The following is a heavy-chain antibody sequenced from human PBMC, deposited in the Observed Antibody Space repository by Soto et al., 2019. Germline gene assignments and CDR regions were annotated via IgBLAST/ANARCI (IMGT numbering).Heavy chain of an antibody. CDR2: INPSGGST. D-gene: IGHD3-3*01. V-gene: IGHV1-46*01. CDR3: ARDKSTGLLESSLYYYYGMDV. Sequence: AASMKVSCKASGYTFTSYYMHWVRQAPGQGLEWMGIINPSGGSTSYAQKFQGRVTMTRDTSTSTVYMELSSLRSEDTAVYYCARDKSTGLLESSLYYYYGMDVWGQGTRVTVSS. J-gene: IGHJ6*02. CDR1: GYTFTSYY.